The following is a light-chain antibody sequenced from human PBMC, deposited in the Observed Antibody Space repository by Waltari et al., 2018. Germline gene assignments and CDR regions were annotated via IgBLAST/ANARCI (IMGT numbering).Light chain of an antibody. CDR3: SAWDNNLNVWV. Sequence: QAGLAQPPSVSKALRQTATLTCTGNSNNVGNQGAAWLQQHQGHPPKPLFSRSDNRPSGNSERFSTSRSGNTASLTITGLLPEDEADYYCSAWDNNLNVWVFGGGTKLTVL. V-gene: IGLV10-54*04. J-gene: IGLJ3*02. CDR2: RSD. CDR1: SNNVGNQG.